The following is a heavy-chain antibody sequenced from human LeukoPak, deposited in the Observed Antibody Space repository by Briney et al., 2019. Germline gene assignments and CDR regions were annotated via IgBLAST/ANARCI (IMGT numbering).Heavy chain of an antibody. V-gene: IGHV3-23*01. CDR3: AKDPGVSLVTVDPQYYFDY. CDR2: ISGSGGST. Sequence: GGSLRLSCAASGFTFSSYAMSWVRQAPGKGLEWVSAISGSGGSTYYADSVKGRFTISRDNSKNTLYLQMNSLRAEDTAVYYCAKDPGVSLVTVDPQYYFDYWGQGTLVTVSS. J-gene: IGHJ4*02. CDR1: GFTFSSYA. D-gene: IGHD7-27*01.